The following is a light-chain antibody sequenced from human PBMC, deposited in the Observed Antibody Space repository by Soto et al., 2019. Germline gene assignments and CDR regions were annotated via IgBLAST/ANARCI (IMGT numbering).Light chain of an antibody. J-gene: IGKJ1*01. CDR2: WAS. V-gene: IGKV4-1*01. CDR1: RSVLFTSNDKSF. Sequence: VCLGVSATSNCRSSRSVLFTSNDKSFVAWYQQKPGQSPKLLINWASTREPGVPDRFSGSGSGTDCTLDINGVQAYDVATYYCQQFSYFPTSAQGTKVDI. CDR3: QQFSYFPT.